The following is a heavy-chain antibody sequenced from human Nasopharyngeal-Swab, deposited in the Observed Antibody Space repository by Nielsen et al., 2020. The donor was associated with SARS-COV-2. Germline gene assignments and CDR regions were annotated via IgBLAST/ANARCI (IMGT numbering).Heavy chain of an antibody. Sequence: ASVKVSCKASGYTFATYTMQCVRQAPGQRLESMGWINAGNGLTKYSQKFQGRVTISRDTSASTAYMELSSLRSDDTAVYYCARSTTTGNLDYWGQGTLVTVSS. CDR3: ARSTTTGNLDY. D-gene: IGHD1-1*01. CDR2: INAGNGLT. V-gene: IGHV1-3*01. J-gene: IGHJ4*02. CDR1: GYTFATYT.